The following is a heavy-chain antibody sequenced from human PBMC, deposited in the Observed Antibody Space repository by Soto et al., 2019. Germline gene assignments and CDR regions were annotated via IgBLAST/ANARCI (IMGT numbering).Heavy chain of an antibody. D-gene: IGHD6-13*01. V-gene: IGHV1-46*01. J-gene: IGHJ6*02. CDR2: INPSGGST. CDR3: AREELSIAAAGYYGMDV. CDR1: GYTFTSYY. Sequence: ASVKVSCKASGYTFTSYYMHWVRQAPGQGLEWMGIINPSGGSTSYAQKFQGWVTMTRDTSISTAYMELSRLRSDDTAVYYCAREELSIAAAGYYGMDVWGQGTTVTASS.